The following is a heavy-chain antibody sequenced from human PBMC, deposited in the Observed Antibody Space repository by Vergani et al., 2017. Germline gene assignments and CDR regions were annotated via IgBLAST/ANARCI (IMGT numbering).Heavy chain of an antibody. CDR2: IKSDGSIT. J-gene: IGHJ4*02. CDR3: MQAITDH. CDR1: GFSFNSYW. Sequence: DVHLAESGGGFFQPGGSLRLSCSASGFSFNSYWMHWVRQVPGKGLLWVSRIKSDGSITAYADSVKGRFTISRDNAQNTLYLQMNSLRAEDTAVYYCMQAITDHWGQGTLVTVSS. V-gene: IGHV3-74*03.